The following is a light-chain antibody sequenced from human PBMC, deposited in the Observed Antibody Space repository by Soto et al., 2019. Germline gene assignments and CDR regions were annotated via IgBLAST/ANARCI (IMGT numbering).Light chain of an antibody. V-gene: IGLV1-51*01. CDR2: DNS. CDR1: SSNIPYQF. CDR3: ASWDSDLDGFG. Sequence: QSVLAQSPSVSAAPGQRVTISCSGSSSNIPYQFVSWYKQFPGMAPTLLISDNSRRPSGVPDRFSATKSGPSATLDIAGLQTADEAVYYCASWDSDLDGFGFGPGTKLTVL. J-gene: IGLJ1*01.